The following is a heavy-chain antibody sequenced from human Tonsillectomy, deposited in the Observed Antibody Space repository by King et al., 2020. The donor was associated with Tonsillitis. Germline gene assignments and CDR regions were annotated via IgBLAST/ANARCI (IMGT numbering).Heavy chain of an antibody. CDR3: ARVGYCSGGNCYHYYYYYMDV. CDR2: IDYSGST. Sequence: QLQESGPGLVKPSETLSLTCTVSGGSISSYYWSWIRQPPGKGLEWIGYIDYSGSTNYNPSLKSRVTISVDTSKNQFSLKLTSVTAADTAVYYCARVGYCSGGNCYHYYYYYMDVWGKGTTVTVSS. CDR1: GGSISSYY. D-gene: IGHD2-15*01. V-gene: IGHV4-59*01. J-gene: IGHJ6*03.